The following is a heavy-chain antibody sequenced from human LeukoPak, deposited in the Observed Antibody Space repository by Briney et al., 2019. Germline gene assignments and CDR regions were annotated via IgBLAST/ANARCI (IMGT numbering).Heavy chain of an antibody. CDR3: ARDGGGSGWYQYYFDY. CDR2: ISYDGSNK. J-gene: IGHJ4*02. V-gene: IGHV3-30-3*01. D-gene: IGHD6-19*01. Sequence: GRSLRLSCAASGFTFSSYAMHWVRQAPGKGLEWVAVISYDGSNKYYADSVKGRFTISRDNSKNALYLQMNSLRAEDTAVYYCARDGGGSGWYQYYFDYWGQGTLVTVSS. CDR1: GFTFSSYA.